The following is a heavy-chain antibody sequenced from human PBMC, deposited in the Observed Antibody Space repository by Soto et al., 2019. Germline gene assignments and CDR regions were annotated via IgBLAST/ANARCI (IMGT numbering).Heavy chain of an antibody. V-gene: IGHV4-30-4*01. Sequence: PSENLSLTCTVSGDSISSADYYWSWIRQTPGKGLEWIGHIFYSGTTYYNPTLKSRLTISVDTAKNPFSLRLTSVTAADTAVYYCARDLWLKPELYYYTMDFRGQGPTVTGSS. J-gene: IGHJ6*02. CDR2: IFYSGTT. D-gene: IGHD3-9*01. CDR1: GDSISSADYY. CDR3: ARDLWLKPELYYYTMDF.